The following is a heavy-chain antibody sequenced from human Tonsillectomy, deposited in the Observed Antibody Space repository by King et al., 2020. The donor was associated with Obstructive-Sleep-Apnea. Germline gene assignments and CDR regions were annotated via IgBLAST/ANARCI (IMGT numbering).Heavy chain of an antibody. D-gene: IGHD3-22*01. J-gene: IGHJ6*02. CDR2: IHHSGST. CDR3: ARDRDVYYYDTSGAKYGMDV. V-gene: IGHV4-38-2*02. CDR1: GYSISGGYY. Sequence: VQLQESGPGLLKPSETLSLTCTVSGYSISGGYYWGWIRQPPGKGLEWIGSIHHSGSTNYKPSLQSRVNISIDTAKNQFSLRLSSVTAADTAVYYCARDRDVYYYDTSGAKYGMDVWGQGTTVTVSS.